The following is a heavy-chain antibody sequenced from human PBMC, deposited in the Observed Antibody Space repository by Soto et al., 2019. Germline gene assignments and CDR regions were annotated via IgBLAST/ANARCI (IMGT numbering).Heavy chain of an antibody. V-gene: IGHV1-46*01. Sequence: ASVKVSCKASGFTFTSYYMHWVRQAPGQGLEWMGIINPSGGGTSYAQRFQGRVTMTTDTSTSTAYMELRSLRSDDTAVYYCARVGNCISTSCPPRADWFDPWGQGTLVTVSS. CDR1: GFTFTSYY. CDR2: INPSGGGT. D-gene: IGHD2-2*01. CDR3: ARVGNCISTSCPPRADWFDP. J-gene: IGHJ5*02.